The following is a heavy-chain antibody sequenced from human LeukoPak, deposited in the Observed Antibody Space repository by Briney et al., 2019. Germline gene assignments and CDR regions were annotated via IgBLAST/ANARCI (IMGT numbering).Heavy chain of an antibody. D-gene: IGHD5-18*01. CDR3: AKDTPGYSYAY. V-gene: IGHV3-23*01. Sequence: GGSLRLSCAASGFTFSSYAMNWVRQAPGKGLEWVSAISGSCGSTYYADSVKGRFTISRDNSKNTLYLQMNSLRAEDTAVYYCAKDTPGYSYAYWGQGTLVTVSS. CDR2: ISGSCGST. CDR1: GFTFSSYA. J-gene: IGHJ4*02.